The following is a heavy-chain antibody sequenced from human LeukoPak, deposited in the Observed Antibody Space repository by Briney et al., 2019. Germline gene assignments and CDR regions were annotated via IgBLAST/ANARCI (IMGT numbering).Heavy chain of an antibody. CDR2: INHSGST. V-gene: IGHV4-34*01. J-gene: IGHJ4*02. CDR3: ARGPPGYDFWSGYYTYPFDY. Sequence: SETLSLTCAVYGGSFSGYYWSWIRQPPGKGLEWIVEINHSGSTDYNPSLKSRVTISVDTSKNQFSLKLSSVTAADTAVYYCARGPPGYDFWSGYYTYPFDYWGQGTLVTVSS. D-gene: IGHD3-3*01. CDR1: GGSFSGYY.